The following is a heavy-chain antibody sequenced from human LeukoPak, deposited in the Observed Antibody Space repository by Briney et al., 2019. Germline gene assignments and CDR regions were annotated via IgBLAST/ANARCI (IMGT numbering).Heavy chain of an antibody. J-gene: IGHJ4*02. CDR3: ARGSGIAAAGSMVYFDY. CDR2: ILYDGSNK. Sequence: GGCLRLSSAASGFTFSSYAMHWVRQAPGKGLEWVAVILYDGSNKYYADSVKGRFTISRDNSKNTLYLQMNSLRAEDTAVYYCARGSGIAAAGSMVYFDYWGQGTLVTVSS. V-gene: IGHV3-30-3*01. D-gene: IGHD6-13*01. CDR1: GFTFSSYA.